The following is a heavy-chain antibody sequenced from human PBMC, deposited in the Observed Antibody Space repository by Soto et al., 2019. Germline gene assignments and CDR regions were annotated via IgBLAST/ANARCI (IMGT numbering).Heavy chain of an antibody. J-gene: IGHJ6*02. V-gene: IGHV3-7*05. CDR2: IKQDGSEK. D-gene: IGHD3-22*01. Sequence: PGGSLRLSCAASGFTFSSYGMSWVRQAPGKGLEWVANIKQDGSEKYCVDSVKGRFTISRDNAKNSLYLPMNSLRAEDTAVYYCARDARWYYDSSGYSGNYYYYGMDVWGQGTTVTVSS. CDR3: ARDARWYYDSSGYSGNYYYYGMDV. CDR1: GFTFSSYG.